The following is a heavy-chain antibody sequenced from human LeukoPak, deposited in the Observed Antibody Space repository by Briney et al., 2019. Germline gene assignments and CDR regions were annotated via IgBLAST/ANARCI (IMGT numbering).Heavy chain of an antibody. CDR1: GGSFSGYY. V-gene: IGHV4-34*01. Sequence: IPSETLSLTCAVYGGSFSGYYWSWIRQPPGKGLEWIGEINHSGSTNYNPSLKSRVTISVDTSKNQFSLKLSSVTAADTAVYYCGRGNPGAFDIWGQGTMVTVSS. J-gene: IGHJ3*02. CDR3: GRGNPGAFDI. CDR2: INHSGST. D-gene: IGHD1-14*01.